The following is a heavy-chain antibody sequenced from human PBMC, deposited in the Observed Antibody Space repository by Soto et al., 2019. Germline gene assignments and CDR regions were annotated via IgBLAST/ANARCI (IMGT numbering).Heavy chain of an antibody. CDR2: ISGSGGST. D-gene: IGHD3-22*01. J-gene: IGHJ6*02. Sequence: PGGSQRLSCTASGFTFRSYAMSWVRQAPGKGLEWVSAISGSGGSTYYADSVKGRFTISRDNSKNTLYLQMNSLRAEDTAVYYCAKDQSLTMIVVVISYYYYGMDVWGQGTTVTVSS. CDR1: GFTFRSYA. CDR3: AKDQSLTMIVVVISYYYYGMDV. V-gene: IGHV3-23*01.